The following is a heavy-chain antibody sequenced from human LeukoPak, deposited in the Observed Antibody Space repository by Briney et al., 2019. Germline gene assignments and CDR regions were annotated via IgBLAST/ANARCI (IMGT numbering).Heavy chain of an antibody. CDR2: ISSSSDYI. V-gene: IGHV3-21*01. CDR1: GFTFSTYT. D-gene: IGHD2-15*01. Sequence: PGGSLRLSCAASGFTFSTYTMNWVRQAPGKGLEWVSSISSSSDYIYYADSVKGRFTVSRDNAKNSLYLQMNSLRAEDTAVYYCARDSTYATRFDYWGQGTLVTVSS. J-gene: IGHJ4*02. CDR3: ARDSTYATRFDY.